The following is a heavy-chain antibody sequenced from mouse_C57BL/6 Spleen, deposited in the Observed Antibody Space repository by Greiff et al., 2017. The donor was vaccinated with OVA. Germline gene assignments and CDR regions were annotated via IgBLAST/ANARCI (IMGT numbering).Heavy chain of an antibody. CDR2: IDPSDSDT. D-gene: IGHD2-5*01. CDR1: GYTFTSYW. V-gene: IGHV1-52*01. Sequence: QVQLQQPGAELVRPGSSVKLSCKASGYTFTSYWMHWVKQRPIQGLEWIGNIDPSDSDTHYNQKFKDKATLTVDKSSSTAYMQLSSLTSEDSAVYYCARSNNDAMDYWGQGTSVTVSS. J-gene: IGHJ4*01. CDR3: ARSNNDAMDY.